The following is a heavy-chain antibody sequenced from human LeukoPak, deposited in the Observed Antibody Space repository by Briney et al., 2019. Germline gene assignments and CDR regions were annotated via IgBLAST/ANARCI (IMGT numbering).Heavy chain of an antibody. CDR2: INPNSGGT. CDR1: GYTFTGYY. D-gene: IGHD6-13*01. CDR3: ARGGGSSSWRFDP. Sequence: ASVKVSCKASGYTFTGYYMHWVRQAPGQGLEWMGRINPNSGGTNYAQKFQGGVTMTRDTSISTAYMELSRLRSDDTAVYYCARGGGSSSWRFDPWGQGTLVTVSS. V-gene: IGHV1-2*06. J-gene: IGHJ5*02.